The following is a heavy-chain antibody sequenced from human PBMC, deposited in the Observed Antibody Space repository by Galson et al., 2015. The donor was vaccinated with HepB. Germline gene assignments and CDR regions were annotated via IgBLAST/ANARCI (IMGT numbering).Heavy chain of an antibody. J-gene: IGHJ6*03. CDR2: ISGSGGST. CDR3: AKGPPYNWNDPYYYYMDV. D-gene: IGHD1-1*01. V-gene: IGHV3-23*01. Sequence: SLRLSCAASGFTFSSYAMSWVRQAPGKGLEWVSAISGSGGSTYYADSVKGRFTISRDNSKNTLYLQMNSLRAEDTAVYYCAKGPPYNWNDPYYYYMDVWGKGTTVTVSS. CDR1: GFTFSSYA.